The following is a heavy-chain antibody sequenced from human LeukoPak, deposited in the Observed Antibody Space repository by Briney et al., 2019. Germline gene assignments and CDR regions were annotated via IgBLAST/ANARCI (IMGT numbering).Heavy chain of an antibody. CDR3: ARGGRITIFGVVIKHYFDY. V-gene: IGHV1-8*03. CDR1: GYTFTSYD. J-gene: IGHJ4*02. Sequence: ASMKVSCKASGYTFTSYDINWVRQATGQGLEWMGWMNPNSGNTGYAQKFQGRVTITRNTSISTAYMELSSLRSEDTAVYCCARGGRITIFGVVIKHYFDYWGQGTLVTVSS. CDR2: MNPNSGNT. D-gene: IGHD3-3*01.